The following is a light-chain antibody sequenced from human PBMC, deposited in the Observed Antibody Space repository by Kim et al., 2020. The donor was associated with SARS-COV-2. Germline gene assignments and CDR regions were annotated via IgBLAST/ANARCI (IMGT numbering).Light chain of an antibody. J-gene: IGLJ2*01. CDR1: SLRIYY. CDR2: GKH. CDR3: NSRDSRGNYQP. V-gene: IGLV3-19*01. Sequence: SSELTQDPAVSVALGQTVRITCQGDSLRIYYASWYQQKPGQAPVSVICGKHKRPSGIPDRFSGSTSGNTASLTITGVHAEDEADYYGNSRDSRGNYQPFG.